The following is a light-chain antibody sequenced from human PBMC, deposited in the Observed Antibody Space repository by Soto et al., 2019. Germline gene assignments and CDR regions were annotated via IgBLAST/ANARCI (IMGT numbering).Light chain of an antibody. CDR2: RAS. CDR3: QQYNSYPWT. J-gene: IGKJ1*01. V-gene: IGKV1-5*03. Sequence: DIQMTQSPSTLSASVGDRVTITCRASQSISNWLAWYQQKPGKAPKLLIYRASGLEGGVPSRFSGSGSGTEFTLTISCLQPDDFAIYYCQQYNSYPWTFGQGTKVEIK. CDR1: QSISNW.